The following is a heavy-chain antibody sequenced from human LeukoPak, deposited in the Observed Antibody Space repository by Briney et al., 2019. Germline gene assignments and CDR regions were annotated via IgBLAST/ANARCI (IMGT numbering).Heavy chain of an antibody. J-gene: IGHJ4*02. CDR1: GYTFTIYG. CDR2: ISAYNGNT. D-gene: IGHD3-22*01. Sequence: ASVKVSCKASGYTFTIYGISWVRQAPGQGLEWMGWISAYNGNTNYAQKLQGRVTMTTDTSTSTAYMELRSLRSDDTAVYYCARDTAAYTMIVVVITQHFDYWGQGTLVTVSS. CDR3: ARDTAAYTMIVVVITQHFDY. V-gene: IGHV1-18*01.